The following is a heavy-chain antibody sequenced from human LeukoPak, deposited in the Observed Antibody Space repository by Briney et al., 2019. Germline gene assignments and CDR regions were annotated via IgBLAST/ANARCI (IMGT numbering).Heavy chain of an antibody. CDR2: VYYSGAS. Sequence: SETLSLTCSISGGSISTYYWSWIRQPPGKGLEWIGYVYYSGASNYNPSLKSRLTISVDKSKNQFSLKLSSVTAADTAVYYCARPSGTWGAFDIWGQGTMVTVSS. CDR1: GGSISTYY. V-gene: IGHV4-59*01. CDR3: ARPSGTWGAFDI. J-gene: IGHJ3*02. D-gene: IGHD1-7*01.